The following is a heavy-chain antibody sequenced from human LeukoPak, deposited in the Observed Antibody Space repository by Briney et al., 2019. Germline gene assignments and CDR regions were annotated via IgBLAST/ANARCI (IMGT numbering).Heavy chain of an antibody. CDR2: IYHKGDT. D-gene: IGHD2-8*01. CDR3: ARDVNGGY. Sequence: SETLSLTCSVSGASMNSHYWSWIRQPPGKGLEWIGYIYHKGDTSYNPSLHSRVTLSVDTSKSQFSLKLRSVTAADSAIYYCARDVNGGYWGQGTLVTVSS. CDR1: GASMNSHY. V-gene: IGHV4-59*11. J-gene: IGHJ4*02.